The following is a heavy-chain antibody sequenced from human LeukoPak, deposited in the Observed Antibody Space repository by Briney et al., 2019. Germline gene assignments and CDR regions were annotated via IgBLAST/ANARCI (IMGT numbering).Heavy chain of an antibody. J-gene: IGHJ4*02. Sequence: AGGSLRLSCAASGFTFSSYSMNWVRQAPGKGLEWVSSISSSSSYIYYADSVKGRFTISRDNAKNSLYLQMNSLRAEDTAVYYCARDWYIAVAGPNFDSGGQGTLGTVS. V-gene: IGHV3-21*01. CDR3: ARDWYIAVAGPNFDS. CDR2: ISSSSSYI. D-gene: IGHD6-19*01. CDR1: GFTFSSYS.